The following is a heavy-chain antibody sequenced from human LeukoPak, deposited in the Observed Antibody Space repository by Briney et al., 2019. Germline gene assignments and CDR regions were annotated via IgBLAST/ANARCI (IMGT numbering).Heavy chain of an antibody. CDR3: AKDGPGKQWLVLSLGAFDI. D-gene: IGHD6-19*01. CDR2: ISGSGGST. V-gene: IGHV3-23*01. J-gene: IGHJ3*02. CDR1: GFTFSSYA. Sequence: GGSLRLSCAASGFTFSSYAMSWVRQAPGKGLEWVSAISGSGGSTYYADSVKGRFTISRDNSKNTLYLQMNSLRAEDTAVYYCAKDGPGKQWLVLSLGAFDIWGQGTMVTVSS.